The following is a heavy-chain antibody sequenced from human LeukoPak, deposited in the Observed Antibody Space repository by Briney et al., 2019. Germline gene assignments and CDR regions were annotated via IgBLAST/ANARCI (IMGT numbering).Heavy chain of an antibody. J-gene: IGHJ4*02. CDR2: IKQDGSEK. D-gene: IGHD3-10*01. V-gene: IGHV3-7*01. CDR3: ARGLMVRGWESFDF. Sequence: GGSLRLSCAASGFTFSSYWMSWVRQAPGKGLEWVANIKQDGSEKYYVDCVKGRFTISRDNAKYSLYLQMNSLRAEDTAVYYCARGLMVRGWESFDFWGQGTLVTVSS. CDR1: GFTFSSYW.